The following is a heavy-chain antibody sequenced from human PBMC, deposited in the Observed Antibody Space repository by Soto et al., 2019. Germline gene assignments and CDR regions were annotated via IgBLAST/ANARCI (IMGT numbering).Heavy chain of an antibody. Sequence: QVQLQQRGAGLLKPSETLSITCAVYGGSFSGYYCHWIRQPPGKGLEWIGDINHSGSTNSNPSLEGGVTISVDTSKNQLSLKLSSVTAADTAVYYCARPPGLSSGSAAWLDPWGQGTLVTVSS. V-gene: IGHV4-34*01. D-gene: IGHD1-26*01. CDR3: ARPPGLSSGSAAWLDP. CDR2: INHSGST. J-gene: IGHJ5*02. CDR1: GGSFSGYY.